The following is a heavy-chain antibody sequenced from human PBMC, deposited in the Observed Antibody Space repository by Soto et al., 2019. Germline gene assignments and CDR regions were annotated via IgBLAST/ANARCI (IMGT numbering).Heavy chain of an antibody. CDR3: ARVSVLGFWPGDYYFDY. CDR1: GFTFSSYS. Sequence: SLRLSCAASGFTFSSYSMNWVRQAPGKGLEWVSSISSSSSYIYYADSVKGRFTISRDNAKNSLYLQMNSLRAEDTAVYYCARVSVLGFWPGDYYFDYWGQGTLVTVSS. D-gene: IGHD2-15*01. CDR2: ISSSSSYI. J-gene: IGHJ4*02. V-gene: IGHV3-21*01.